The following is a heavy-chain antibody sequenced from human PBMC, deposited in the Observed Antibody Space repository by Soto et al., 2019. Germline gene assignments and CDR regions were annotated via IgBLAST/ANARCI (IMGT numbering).Heavy chain of an antibody. CDR1: GFTFSGSA. D-gene: IGHD6-6*01. V-gene: IGHV3-73*02. Sequence: EVQLVESGGDLLQPGGSLKLSCAASGFTFSGSAMHWVRQASGKGLEWVGHIGRIAKNYATVYAASVKGRFIISRDDSKNTAYLQMNSLKPDDTAVYYCTRTFDGSEYFSAEFDYWGQGTLVTVSS. CDR3: TRTFDGSEYFSAEFDY. J-gene: IGHJ4*02. CDR2: IGRIAKNYAT.